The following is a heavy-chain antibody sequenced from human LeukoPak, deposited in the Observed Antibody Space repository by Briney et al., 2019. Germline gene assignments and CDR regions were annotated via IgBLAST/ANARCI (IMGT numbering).Heavy chain of an antibody. Sequence: AGGSLRLSCAASGFTFSSYAMSWVRQAPGKGLEWVSAISGSGGSTYYADSVKGRFTISRDNSKNTLYLQMNGLRAEDTAVYYCAKSLTTVTRAFDYWGQGTLVTVSS. CDR1: GFTFSSYA. V-gene: IGHV3-23*01. J-gene: IGHJ4*02. D-gene: IGHD4-17*01. CDR2: ISGSGGST. CDR3: AKSLTTVTRAFDY.